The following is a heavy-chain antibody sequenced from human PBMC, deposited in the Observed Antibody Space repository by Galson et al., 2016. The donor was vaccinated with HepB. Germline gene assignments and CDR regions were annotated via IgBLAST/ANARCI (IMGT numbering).Heavy chain of an antibody. Sequence: SLRLPCAASGFTFNYYDMYWVRQAPGKGLEWVSGISWNSGRIAYADSVKGRFTISRDNAKNSLFLEMNSLRAEDTALYYCAKDMRAGDYARRAFDIWGQGTMVLVSS. J-gene: IGHJ3*02. V-gene: IGHV3-9*01. CDR3: AKDMRAGDYARRAFDI. D-gene: IGHD4-17*01. CDR1: GFTFNYYD. CDR2: ISWNSGRI.